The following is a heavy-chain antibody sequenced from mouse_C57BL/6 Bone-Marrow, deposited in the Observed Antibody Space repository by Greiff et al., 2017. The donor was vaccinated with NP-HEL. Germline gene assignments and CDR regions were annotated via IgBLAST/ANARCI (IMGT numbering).Heavy chain of an antibody. CDR1: GFSLTSYG. Sequence: VQLVESGPGLVQPSQSLSITCTVSGFSLTSYGVHWVRQSPGKGLEWLGVIWSGGSTDYNAAFISRLSISKDNSKSQVFFKMNSLQADDTAIYYCARSDYYGSSLEYYFDYWGQGTTLTVSS. J-gene: IGHJ2*01. CDR3: ARSDYYGSSLEYYFDY. D-gene: IGHD1-1*01. CDR2: IWSGGST. V-gene: IGHV2-2*01.